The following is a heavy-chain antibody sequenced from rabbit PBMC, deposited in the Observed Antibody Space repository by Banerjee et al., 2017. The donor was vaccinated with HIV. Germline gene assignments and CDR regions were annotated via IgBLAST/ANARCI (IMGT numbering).Heavy chain of an antibody. Sequence: QSLEESGGDLVKPGASLTLTCTASGFSFSKSSYMCWVRQAPGKGLEWIVCIYAGSSGSTYYASWAKGRFTISKTSSTTVTLQMTSLTAADTATYFCARDFASSSGYYRYGMDLWGPGTLDTVS. J-gene: IGHJ6*01. CDR2: IYAGSSGST. D-gene: IGHD1-1*01. CDR1: GFSFSKSSY. CDR3: ARDFASSSGYYRYGMDL. V-gene: IGHV1S40*01.